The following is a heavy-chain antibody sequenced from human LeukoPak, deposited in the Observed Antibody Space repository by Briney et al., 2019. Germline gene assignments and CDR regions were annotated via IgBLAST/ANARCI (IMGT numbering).Heavy chain of an antibody. CDR3: ATGIGSSSSAYDY. Sequence: GRSLRLSCAASGFTFDDYAMHWVRHAPGKGLEWVSGISWNSGSIGYADSVKGQFTISRDNAKNSLYLQMNSLRAEDTALYYCATGIGSSSSAYDYWGQGTLVTVSS. D-gene: IGHD6-6*01. CDR2: ISWNSGSI. V-gene: IGHV3-9*01. CDR1: GFTFDDYA. J-gene: IGHJ4*02.